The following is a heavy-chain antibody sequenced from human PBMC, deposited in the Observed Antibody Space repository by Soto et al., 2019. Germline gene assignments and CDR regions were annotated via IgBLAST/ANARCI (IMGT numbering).Heavy chain of an antibody. D-gene: IGHD5-18*01. CDR3: ARTAMVVNDAFDI. V-gene: IGHV3-30-3*01. J-gene: IGHJ3*02. CDR1: GFTFSSYA. Sequence: GGSLRLSCAASGFTFSSYAMRWVRQAPGKGLEWVAVISYDGSNKYYADSVKGRFTISRDNSKNTLYLQMNSLRAEDTAVYYCARTAMVVNDAFDIWGQGTTVTVSS. CDR2: ISYDGSNK.